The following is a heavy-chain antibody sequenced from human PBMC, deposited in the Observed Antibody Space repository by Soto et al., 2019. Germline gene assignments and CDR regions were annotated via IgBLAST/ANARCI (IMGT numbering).Heavy chain of an antibody. J-gene: IGHJ4*02. CDR3: ARGIHYYESHGYGPGAY. Sequence: QVQLVESGGGVVQPGGSLRLSCAASGFTFSSYAMHWVRQAPGKGLEWMAVIWYDGSRKHYADSLKGQFTISRDNPKNTLYLEMNSLRVEDTAVYYCARGIHYYESHGYGPGAYWGQGTLVSVSS. D-gene: IGHD3-22*01. CDR2: IWYDGSRK. CDR1: GFTFSSYA. V-gene: IGHV3-33*01.